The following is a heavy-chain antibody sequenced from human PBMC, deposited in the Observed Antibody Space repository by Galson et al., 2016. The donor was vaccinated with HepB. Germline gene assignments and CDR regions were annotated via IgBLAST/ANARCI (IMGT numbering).Heavy chain of an antibody. J-gene: IGHJ3*01. CDR2: FDPEDGER. CDR1: GYTLTELS. V-gene: IGHV1-24*01. D-gene: IGHD2-15*01. Sequence: VKVSCKVSGYTLTELSMHWVRQAPGKGLEWMGGFDPEDGERMYAEKFQGRVTMTEDTSTDTAYMDLSSLRSEDTAVYYCAVVMVDFELDALDFWGQGTMVTVSS. CDR3: AVVMVDFELDALDF.